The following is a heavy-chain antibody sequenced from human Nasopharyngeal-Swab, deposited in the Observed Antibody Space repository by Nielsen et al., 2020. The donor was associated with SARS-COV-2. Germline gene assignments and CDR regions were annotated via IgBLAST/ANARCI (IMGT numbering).Heavy chain of an antibody. V-gene: IGHV4-34*01. J-gene: IGHJ4*02. CDR1: GGSFSGYY. CDR3: ARGNGAFDY. CDR2: INHSGST. D-gene: IGHD4-17*01. Sequence: SQTLSLTCAVYGGSFSGYYWSWIRQPPGKGLEWIGEINHSGSTNYNPSLKSQVTISVDTPKNQFSLKLSSVTAADTAVYYCARGNGAFDYWGQGTLVTVSS.